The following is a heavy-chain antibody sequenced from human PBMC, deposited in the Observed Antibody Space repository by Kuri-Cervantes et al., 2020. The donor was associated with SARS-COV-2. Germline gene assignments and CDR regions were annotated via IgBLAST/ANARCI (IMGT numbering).Heavy chain of an antibody. CDR3: AKESPPYGNWGSEFDH. CDR1: GFIFSDYG. J-gene: IGHJ4*02. Sequence: GESLKISCVGSGFIFSDYGIHWVRQAPGKGLEWVAGIWNDGSNRYFAASVKGRFTISRDNSKNTVDLQMSGLRVEDTAVYYCAKESPPYGNWGSEFDHWSQGALVTVSS. V-gene: IGHV3-33*06. D-gene: IGHD2/OR15-2a*01. CDR2: IWNDGSNR.